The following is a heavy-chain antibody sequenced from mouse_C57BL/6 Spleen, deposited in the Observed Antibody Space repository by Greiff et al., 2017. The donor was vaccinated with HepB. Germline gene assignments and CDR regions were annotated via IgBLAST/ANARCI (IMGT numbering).Heavy chain of an antibody. CDR1: GYTFTSYW. Sequence: QVQLQQPGAELVKPGASVKLSCKASGYTFTSYWMHWVKQRPGQGLEWIGMIHPNSGSTNYNEKFKSKATLTVDKSSSTAYMQLSSLTSEDSAVYYCARGYDGSSFYYFDYWGQGTTLTVAS. D-gene: IGHD1-1*01. J-gene: IGHJ2*01. V-gene: IGHV1-64*01. CDR2: IHPNSGST. CDR3: ARGYDGSSFYYFDY.